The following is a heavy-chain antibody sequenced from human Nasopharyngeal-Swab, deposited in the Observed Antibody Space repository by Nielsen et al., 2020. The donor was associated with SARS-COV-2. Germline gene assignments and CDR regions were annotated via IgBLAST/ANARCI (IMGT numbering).Heavy chain of an antibody. J-gene: IGHJ4*02. CDR1: GFTFSSYA. D-gene: IGHD2-8*01. CDR3: LPNIVLMVYAIDY. Sequence: GGSLRFSCAASGFTFSSYAMSWVRQAPGKGLEWVSAISGSGGSTYYADSVKGRFTISRDNAKNSLYLQMNSLRAEDTAVYYCLPNIVLMVYAIDYWGQGTLVTVSS. CDR2: ISGSGGST. V-gene: IGHV3-23*01.